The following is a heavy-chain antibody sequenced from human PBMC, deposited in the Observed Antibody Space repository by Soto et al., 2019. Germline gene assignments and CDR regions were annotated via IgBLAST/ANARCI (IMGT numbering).Heavy chain of an antibody. J-gene: IGHJ2*01. CDR2: IIPIFGTA. CDR1: GGSFSSYA. CDR3: AREYYYGSGSRDWYFDL. Sequence: QVQLVQSGAEVKKPGSSVKVSCKASGGSFSSYAINWVRQAPGQGLEWMGGIIPIFGTANYAQKFQGRVTLTADESTSTDYMELSSLRSEDTAMYYCAREYYYGSGSRDWYFDLWGRGTLVTVSS. D-gene: IGHD3-10*01. V-gene: IGHV1-69*12.